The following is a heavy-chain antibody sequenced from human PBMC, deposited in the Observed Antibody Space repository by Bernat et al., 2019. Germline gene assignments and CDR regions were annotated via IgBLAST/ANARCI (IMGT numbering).Heavy chain of an antibody. V-gene: IGHV2-70*04. J-gene: IGHJ4*02. CDR1: GFSLTTRGMR. CDR3: ARSTLGYTGYDVGSFDY. CDR2: IDWDGDK. Sequence: QVTLKESGPALVKPTQTLSLTCTFSGFSLTTRGMRVSWIRQPPGKALEWLARIDWDGDKFYSTSLKTRLTISKDTSKNQVVLAMTNVDSVDTATYYCARSTLGYTGYDVGSFDYWGQGALVTVSS. D-gene: IGHD5-12*01.